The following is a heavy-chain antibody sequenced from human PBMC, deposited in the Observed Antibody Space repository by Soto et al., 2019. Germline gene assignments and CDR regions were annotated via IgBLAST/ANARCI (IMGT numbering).Heavy chain of an antibody. V-gene: IGHV4-61*01. CDR3: ATFTSSFDY. D-gene: IGHD6-6*01. CDR1: GGSVSSGSYY. J-gene: IGHJ4*02. Sequence: SETLPLTCTVSGGSVSSGSYYWSWIRQPPGKGLEWIGYIYYSGSTNYNPSLKSRVTISVDTSKNQFSLKLSSVTAADTAVYYCATFTSSFDYWGQGTLVTVSS. CDR2: IYYSGST.